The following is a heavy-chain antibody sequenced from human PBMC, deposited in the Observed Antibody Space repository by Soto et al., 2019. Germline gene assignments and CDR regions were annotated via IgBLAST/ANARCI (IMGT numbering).Heavy chain of an antibody. CDR2: IYHSGST. CDR1: CDSISGTNW. D-gene: IGHD2-15*01. V-gene: IGHV4-4*02. CDR3: ASVLPPSFCYDF. J-gene: IGHJ4*02. Sequence: QVQLQESGPGLVKPSGTLSLNCAVSCDSISGTNWWSWVRQPPRVWLEWIGEIYHSGSTNYNPSLKSRFSFSVDKSKNIFSLNLTSVTAADTAVYYCASVLPPSFCYDFWGQGALVTVSS.